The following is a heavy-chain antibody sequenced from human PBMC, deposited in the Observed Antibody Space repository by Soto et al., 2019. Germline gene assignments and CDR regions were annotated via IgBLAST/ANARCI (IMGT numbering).Heavy chain of an antibody. V-gene: IGHV1-69*02. CDR3: SSSYGSGYRAFDY. Sequence: QVQLVQSGAEVKRPGSSVKVSCKASGDTFNFYSINWVRQAPGLGLEWMGRVNPIVSMSNYAQKFQGRVTMTADKSTCAAYMELSSLTSEDTAIYYGSSSYGSGYRAFDYWGQGALVTVSS. J-gene: IGHJ4*02. D-gene: IGHD3-10*01. CDR2: VNPIVSMS. CDR1: GDTFNFYS.